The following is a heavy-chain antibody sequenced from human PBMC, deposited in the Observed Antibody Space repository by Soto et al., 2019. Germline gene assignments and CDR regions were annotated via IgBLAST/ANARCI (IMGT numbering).Heavy chain of an antibody. D-gene: IGHD3-9*01. J-gene: IGHJ4*02. CDR3: ANTQSQYALRYFDWMDY. CDR2: ISASGGST. CDR1: GFTFSSYA. V-gene: IGHV3-23*01. Sequence: GGSLRLSCAASGFTFSSYAMSWVRQAPGKGLEWVSAISASGGSTYYADSVKGRFTISRDNSKNTLYLQMNSLRAEDTAVYYCANTQSQYALRYFDWMDYWGQGTLVTVSS.